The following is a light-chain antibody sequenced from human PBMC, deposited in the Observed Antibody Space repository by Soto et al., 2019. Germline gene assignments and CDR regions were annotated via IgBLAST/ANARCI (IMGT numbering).Light chain of an antibody. CDR3: QQSYSTPPT. V-gene: IGKV1-39*01. J-gene: IGKJ2*01. Sequence: DIHMTQSPSSLSASVGDRVTITCRASQSISSYVNWYQQKSGQAPKLLIYAASSLRSGVPSRFSGTGSGTDFTLTITSLQPEDFESYRCQQSYSTPPTFGQGTKLEIK. CDR2: AAS. CDR1: QSISSY.